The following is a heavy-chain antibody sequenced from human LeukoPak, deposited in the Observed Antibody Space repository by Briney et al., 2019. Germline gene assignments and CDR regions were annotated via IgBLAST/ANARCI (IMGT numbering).Heavy chain of an antibody. CDR2: IYYSGST. D-gene: IGHD3-3*01. CDR1: GGSISSSSYY. CDR3: AREKIRITIFGVVTNNWFDP. V-gene: IGHV4-39*07. Sequence: PSGTLSLTCTVSGGSISSSSYYWGWIRQPPGKGLEWIGSIYYSGSTYYNPSLKSRVTISVDTSKNQFSLKLSSVTAADTAVYYCAREKIRITIFGVVTNNWFDPWGQGTLVTVSS. J-gene: IGHJ5*02.